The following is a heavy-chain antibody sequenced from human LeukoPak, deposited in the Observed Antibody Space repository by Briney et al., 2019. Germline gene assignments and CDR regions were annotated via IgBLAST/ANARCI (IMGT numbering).Heavy chain of an antibody. CDR1: GYTFTGYY. D-gene: IGHD2-15*01. CDR2: INPNSGDT. J-gene: IGHJ4*02. CDR3: ALLTPPSSYCSGGSCLDY. V-gene: IGHV1-2*02. Sequence: GASVKVSCKASGYTFTGYYMHWVRQAPGQGLEWMGWINPNSGDTNYVQKFQGRVTMTRDTSISTAYMELSRLRSDDTAVYYCALLTPPSSYCSGGSCLDYWGQGTLVTVSS.